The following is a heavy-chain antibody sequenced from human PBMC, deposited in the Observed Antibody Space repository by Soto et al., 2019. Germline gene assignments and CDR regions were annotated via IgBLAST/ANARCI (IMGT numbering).Heavy chain of an antibody. CDR2: TGRPAYGGTT. V-gene: IGHV3-49*04. J-gene: IGHJ6*02. D-gene: IGHD3-3*01. CDR3: SRDGDYYGLDV. CDR1: GFNSGDYG. Sequence: EVQMVESGGGLVQPGRSLRLSCSFSGFNSGDYGLTWVRQAPGKGLEWVGFTGRPAYGGTTEYAASVKGRFIISRDDSKPVAYLQMNGLQTEDTAIYYCSRDGDYYGLDVWCQGTTVTVSS.